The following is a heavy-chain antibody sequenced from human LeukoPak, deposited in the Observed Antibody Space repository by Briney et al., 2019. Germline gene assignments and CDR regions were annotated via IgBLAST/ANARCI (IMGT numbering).Heavy chain of an antibody. CDR3: ARDRRLLLGYCSGGSCYSGFDH. V-gene: IGHV1-2*02. J-gene: IGHJ5*02. D-gene: IGHD2-15*01. Sequence: ASVKVSCKASGYTFTGYYMHWVRQAPGQGLEWMGWINPNSGGTNYAQKFQGRVTMTRDTSISTAYMELSRLRSDDTAVYYCARDRRLLLGYCSGGSCYSGFDHWAQGTLVTVSS. CDR2: INPNSGGT. CDR1: GYTFTGYY.